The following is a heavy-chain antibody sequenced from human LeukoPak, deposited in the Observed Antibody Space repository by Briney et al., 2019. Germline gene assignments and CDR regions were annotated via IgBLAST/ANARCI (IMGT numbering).Heavy chain of an antibody. V-gene: IGHV4-34*01. CDR2: INHSGST. CDR3: SSLLAAAGTSSYYYGMDV. J-gene: IGHJ6*02. Sequence: SETLSLTCAVYGGSFSGYYWSWIRQPPGKGLEWIGEINHSGSTNYNPSLKSRVTISVDTSKNQFSLKLSSVTAADTAVYYCSSLLAAAGTSSYYYGMDVWGQGTTVTVSS. D-gene: IGHD6-13*01. CDR1: GGSFSGYY.